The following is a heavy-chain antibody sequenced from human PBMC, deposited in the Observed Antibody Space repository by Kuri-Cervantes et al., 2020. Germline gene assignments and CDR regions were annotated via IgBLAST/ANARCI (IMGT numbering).Heavy chain of an antibody. CDR1: GFIFSNYG. D-gene: IGHD2-21*02. CDR3: AKDISQYCGGDCYPYGMDV. V-gene: IGHV3-23*01. CDR2: IIGSGDAA. J-gene: IGHJ6*02. Sequence: GESLKISCVTSGFIFSNYGMSWVRQAPGKGLERVAAIIGSGDAAFHADSVKGRFTISRDNSKNTLYLQMNSLRAEDTAVYYCAKDISQYCGGDCYPYGMDVWGQGTTVTVSS.